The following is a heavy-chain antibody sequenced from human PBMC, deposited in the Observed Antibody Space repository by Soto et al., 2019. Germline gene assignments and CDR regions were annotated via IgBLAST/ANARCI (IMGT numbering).Heavy chain of an antibody. D-gene: IGHD5-18*01. V-gene: IGHV4-38-2*01. CDR3: ARVRDTAMGEFRR. J-gene: IGHJ3*01. CDR1: GYSISSGYY. Sequence: QVQLQESGPGLVKPSETLSLTCAVSGYSISSGYYWGWIRQPPGKGLEWIGSIYHSGSTYYNPSLKSRVTISVDTSKNQFSLKLSSVTAADTAVYYCARVRDTAMGEFRRWGQGTMVTVSS. CDR2: IYHSGST.